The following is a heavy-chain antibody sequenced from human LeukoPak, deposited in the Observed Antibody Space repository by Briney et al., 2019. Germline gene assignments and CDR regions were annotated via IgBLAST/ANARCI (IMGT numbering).Heavy chain of an antibody. V-gene: IGHV4-59*12. J-gene: IGHJ5*01. D-gene: IGHD6-13*01. Sequence: SETLSLTCTVSGGSISSYYWSWIRQPPGKGLEWIGYIYYSGSTNYNPSLKSRVTISVDTSKNQFSLQLNSVTPEDTAVYYCAREATGTGRNWFDPWGQGTLVTVSS. CDR2: IYYSGST. CDR1: GGSISSYY. CDR3: AREATGTGRNWFDP.